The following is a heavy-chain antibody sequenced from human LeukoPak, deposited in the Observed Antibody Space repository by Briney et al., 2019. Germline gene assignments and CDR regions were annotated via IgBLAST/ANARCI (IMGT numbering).Heavy chain of an antibody. D-gene: IGHD5-18*01. CDR1: GYSISSGYY. Sequence: SETLSLTCTVSGYSISSGYYWGWIRQPPGKGLEGIGSIYHSGSTYYNPSLKSRVTISVDTSKNQFSLKLSSVTAADAAVYYCARVGSRWIQLWFGPLDYWGQGTLVTVSS. CDR3: ARVGSRWIQLWFGPLDY. CDR2: IYHSGST. V-gene: IGHV4-38-2*02. J-gene: IGHJ4*02.